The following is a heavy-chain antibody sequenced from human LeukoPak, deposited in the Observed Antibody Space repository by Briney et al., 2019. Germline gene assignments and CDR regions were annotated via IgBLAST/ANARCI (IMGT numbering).Heavy chain of an antibody. D-gene: IGHD3-9*01. V-gene: IGHV3-30-3*01. J-gene: IGHJ4*02. CDR1: GGSVSSGSYY. CDR2: ISYDGSNK. Sequence: LSLTCTVSGGSVSSGSYYWSWVRQAPGKGLEWVAVISYDGSNKYYADSVKGRFTISRDNSKNTLYLQMNSLRAEDTAVYYCASGQRAVTGYHDYWGQGTLVTVSS. CDR3: ASGQRAVTGYHDY.